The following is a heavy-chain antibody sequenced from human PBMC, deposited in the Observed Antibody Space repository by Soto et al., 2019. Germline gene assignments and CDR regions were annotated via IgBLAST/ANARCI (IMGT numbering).Heavy chain of an antibody. V-gene: IGHV1-69*13. CDR2: IIPIFGTA. Sequence: SVKVCWKASVGTLSGYAISWVRQAPGQGLEWMGGIIPIFGTANYAHKFQGRVTITADESTSTAYMELRSLRSEDTAVYYCARFSPRTIFGVVITGHDAFDIWGQGTMVTVSS. J-gene: IGHJ3*02. D-gene: IGHD3-3*01. CDR1: VGTLSGYA. CDR3: ARFSPRTIFGVVITGHDAFDI.